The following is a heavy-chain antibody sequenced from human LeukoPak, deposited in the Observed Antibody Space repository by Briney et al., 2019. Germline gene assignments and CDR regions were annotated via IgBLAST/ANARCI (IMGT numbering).Heavy chain of an antibody. V-gene: IGHV1-69*05. D-gene: IGHD6-19*01. J-gene: IGHJ5*02. CDR3: ARMLTIAVAGTSSWFDP. Sequence: SSVKVSCKASGGTFSSYAISWVRQAPGQGLEWIGGIIPIFGTANYAQKFQGRVTITTDESTSTAYMELSSLRSEDTAVYYCARMLTIAVAGTSSWFDPWGQGTLVTVSS. CDR1: GGTFSSYA. CDR2: IIPIFGTA.